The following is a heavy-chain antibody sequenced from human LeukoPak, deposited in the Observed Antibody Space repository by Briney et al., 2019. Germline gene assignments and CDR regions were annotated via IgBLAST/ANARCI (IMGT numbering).Heavy chain of an antibody. CDR2: ISWNSGSI. J-gene: IGHJ4*02. CDR1: GFTFDDYA. V-gene: IGHV3-9*01. Sequence: GRSLRLSCAASGFTFDDYAMHWVRQAPGKGLEWVSGISWNSGSIGYADSVKGRFTISRDNAKNSLYLQMNSLRAEDTALYHCAKADCTNGVCYSFDYWGQGTLVTVSS. D-gene: IGHD2-8*01. CDR3: AKADCTNGVCYSFDY.